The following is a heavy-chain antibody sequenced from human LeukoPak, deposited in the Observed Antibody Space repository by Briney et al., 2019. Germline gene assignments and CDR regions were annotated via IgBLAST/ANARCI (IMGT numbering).Heavy chain of an antibody. Sequence: GGSLRLSCAASGFTFSDYSMHWVRQAPGKGLNWVAFIRYDGNNKYYADSVKGRFTISRDNSKNTLYLQMNSLRAEDTAVYYCARVQGDGYNYVYFQHWGQGTLVTVSS. J-gene: IGHJ1*01. D-gene: IGHD5-24*01. CDR2: IRYDGNNK. CDR1: GFTFSDYS. CDR3: ARVQGDGYNYVYFQH. V-gene: IGHV3-30*02.